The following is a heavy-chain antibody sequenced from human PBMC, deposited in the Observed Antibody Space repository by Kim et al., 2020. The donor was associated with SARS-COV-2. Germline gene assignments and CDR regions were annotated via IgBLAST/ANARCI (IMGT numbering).Heavy chain of an antibody. CDR3: ASISMVWGVRGIRDY. Sequence: GGSLRLSCAASGFTFSTYSMNWVRQAPGKGLEWVSYITSTSSNVYYADSVKGRFTISRDNAKNSLYLQMNSLRAEDTAVYYCASISMVWGVRGIRDYWGQGTLVTVSS. CDR2: ITSTSSNV. J-gene: IGHJ4*02. D-gene: IGHD3-10*01. CDR1: GFTFSTYS. V-gene: IGHV3-48*04.